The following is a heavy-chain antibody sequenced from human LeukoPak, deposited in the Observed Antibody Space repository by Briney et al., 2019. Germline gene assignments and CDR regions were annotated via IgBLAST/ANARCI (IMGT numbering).Heavy chain of an antibody. CDR1: GFTFSSFW. J-gene: IGHJ3*02. V-gene: IGHV3-7*03. CDR2: IKQDGSEK. CDR3: AKDIDAGADAFDI. D-gene: IGHD1-26*01. Sequence: PGGSLRLSCAASGFTFSSFWMSWVRQAPGKGLEWVANIKQDGSEKYYVDSVKGRFTISRDNAKDSLYLQMNSLRAEDTALYYCAKDIDAGADAFDIWGQGTMVTVSS.